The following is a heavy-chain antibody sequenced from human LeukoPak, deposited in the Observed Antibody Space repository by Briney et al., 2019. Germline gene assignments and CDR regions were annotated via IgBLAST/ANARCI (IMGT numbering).Heavy chain of an antibody. CDR1: GGSISSYY. D-gene: IGHD6-13*01. CDR3: ARGGSSSPTYFDY. Sequence: SETLSLTCTVSGGSISSYYWGWIRQPPGKGLEWTGSIDHSGSTYYNPSLKSRVTISVDTSKNQFSLKLSSVTAADTAVYYCARGGSSSPTYFDYWGQGTLVTVSS. J-gene: IGHJ4*02. CDR2: IDHSGST. V-gene: IGHV4-38-2*02.